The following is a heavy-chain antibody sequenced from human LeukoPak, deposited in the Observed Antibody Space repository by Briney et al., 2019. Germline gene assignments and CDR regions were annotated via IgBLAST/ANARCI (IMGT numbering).Heavy chain of an antibody. CDR3: ARDISSSWYDY. V-gene: IGHV3-7*03. CDR1: GFTFSSDW. J-gene: IGHJ4*02. CDR2: IKQDGSEK. D-gene: IGHD6-13*01. Sequence: GGSLRLSCAASGFTFSSDWMSCVRQAPGKGLEWVANIKQDGSEKYYVDSVKGRFTISRDNAKNSLYLQMNSLRAEDTAVYYCARDISSSWYDYWGQGTLVTASS.